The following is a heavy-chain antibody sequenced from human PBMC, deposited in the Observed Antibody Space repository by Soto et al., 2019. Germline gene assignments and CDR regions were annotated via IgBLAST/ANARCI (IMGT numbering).Heavy chain of an antibody. V-gene: IGHV4-59*01. J-gene: IGHJ5*02. Sequence: SETLSLTCTVSGGSISSYYWSWIRQPPGKGLEWIGYIYYSGSTNYNPSLKSRVTISVDTSRNQFSLKLSSVTAADTAVYYCARDRSGYSNWFDPWGQGTLVTVSS. CDR1: GGSISSYY. CDR3: ARDRSGYSNWFDP. D-gene: IGHD3-22*01. CDR2: IYYSGST.